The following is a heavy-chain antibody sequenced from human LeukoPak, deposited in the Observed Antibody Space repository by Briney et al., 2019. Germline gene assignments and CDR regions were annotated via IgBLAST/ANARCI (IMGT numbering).Heavy chain of an antibody. D-gene: IGHD4-17*01. CDR1: GGSISSGSYY. CDR3: AREAGDEALRY. CDR2: IYTSGST. Sequence: SETLSLTCTVSGGSISSGSYYWSWIRQPAGKGLEWIGRIYTSGSTNYNPSLKSRVTISVDTSKNQFSLKLSSVTAADTAVYYCAREAGDEALRYWGQGTLVTVSS. V-gene: IGHV4-61*02. J-gene: IGHJ4*02.